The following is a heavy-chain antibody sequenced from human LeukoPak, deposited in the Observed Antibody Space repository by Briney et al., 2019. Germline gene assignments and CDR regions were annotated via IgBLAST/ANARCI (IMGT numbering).Heavy chain of an antibody. Sequence: SETLSLICTVSGGSIGRYYWSWIRQPPGKSLEWIGYIYYTGNTNYNPSLKSRVTISMDTSKNQFSLNLSSVTAADTAVYYCARDRTDIVATSHFDYWGQGTLVTVSS. CDR2: IYYTGNT. J-gene: IGHJ4*02. CDR3: ARDRTDIVATSHFDY. CDR1: GGSIGRYY. D-gene: IGHD5-12*01. V-gene: IGHV4-59*01.